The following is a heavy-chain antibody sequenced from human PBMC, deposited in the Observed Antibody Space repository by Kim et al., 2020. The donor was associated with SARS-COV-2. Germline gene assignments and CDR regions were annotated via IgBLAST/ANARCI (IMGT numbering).Heavy chain of an antibody. V-gene: IGHV3-30*04. CDR2: ISYDGSNK. D-gene: IGHD3-16*02. CDR1: GFTFSSYA. CDR3: AREVYDYVWGSYRYTDLFDY. Sequence: GGSLRLSCAASGFTFSSYAMHWVRQAPGKGLEWVAVISYDGSNKYYADSVKGRFTISRDNSKNTLYLQMNSLRAEDTAVYYCAREVYDYVWGSYRYTDLFDYWGQGTLVTVSS. J-gene: IGHJ4*02.